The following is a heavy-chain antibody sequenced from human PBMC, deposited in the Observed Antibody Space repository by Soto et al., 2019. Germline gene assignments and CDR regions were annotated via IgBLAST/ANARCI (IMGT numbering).Heavy chain of an antibody. CDR3: AKDSSSLRIYYYGMDV. V-gene: IGHV3-23*01. D-gene: IGHD6-6*01. Sequence: GGSLRLSCAASGFTFSSYAMSWVRQAPGKGLEWVSAISGSGGSTYYADSVKGRFTISRDNSKNTLYLQMNSLRAEDTAVYYCAKDSSSLRIYYYGMDVWGQGTTVTVSS. J-gene: IGHJ6*02. CDR1: GFTFSSYA. CDR2: ISGSGGST.